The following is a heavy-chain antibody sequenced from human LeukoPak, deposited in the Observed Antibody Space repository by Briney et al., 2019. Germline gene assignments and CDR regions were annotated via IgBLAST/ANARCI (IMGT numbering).Heavy chain of an antibody. CDR2: ISGSGGST. D-gene: IGHD5-18*01. J-gene: IGHJ4*02. V-gene: IGHV3-23*01. CDR3: ARDRIRGFSYDLGATCDY. Sequence: PGGSLRLSCAASGFTFSSYAMSWVRQAPGKGLEWVSAISGSGGSTYYADSVKGRFTISRDNSKNTLYLQMNSLRAEDTALYYCARDRIRGFSYDLGATCDYWGQGTLVTVSS. CDR1: GFTFSSYA.